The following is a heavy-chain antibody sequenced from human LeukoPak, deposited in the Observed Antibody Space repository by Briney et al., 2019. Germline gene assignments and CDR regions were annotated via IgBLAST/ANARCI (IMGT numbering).Heavy chain of an antibody. CDR3: ARDRSSWYDPLFDY. CDR1: GGSLNSATK. CDR2: IYTGGST. V-gene: IGHV4-4*07. Sequence: SETLSLTCTVSGGSLNSATKWSWVRQSAGKGLEWIGRIYTGGSTNYNPSLKSRVTMSVDTSKNQFSLKLSSVTAADTAVYYCARDRSSWYDPLFDYWGQGTLVTVSS. D-gene: IGHD6-13*01. J-gene: IGHJ4*02.